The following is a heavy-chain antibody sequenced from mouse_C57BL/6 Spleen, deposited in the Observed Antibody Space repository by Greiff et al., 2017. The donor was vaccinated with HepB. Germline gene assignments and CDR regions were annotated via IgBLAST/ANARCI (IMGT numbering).Heavy chain of an antibody. Sequence: QVQLKESGAELVRPGTSVKVSCKASGYAFTNYLIEWVKQRPGQGLEWIGVINPGSGGTNYNEKFKGKATLTADKSSSTAYMQLSSLTSEDSAVYFCARSGVTTVVATDYAMDYWGQGTSVTVSS. CDR1: GYAFTNYL. CDR2: INPGSGGT. CDR3: ARSGVTTVVATDYAMDY. D-gene: IGHD1-1*01. V-gene: IGHV1-54*01. J-gene: IGHJ4*01.